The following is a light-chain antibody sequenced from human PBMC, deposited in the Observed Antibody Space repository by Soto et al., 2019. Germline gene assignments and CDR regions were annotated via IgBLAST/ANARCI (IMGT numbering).Light chain of an antibody. V-gene: IGKV1-39*01. J-gene: IGKJ4*01. CDR2: GAS. Sequence: DIQMTQSPSSLSASVGDRVTITCRASQSISGYLNWYQQKPGKSPKVLISGASTLHNGGPSRFSGRVSGTDFTLTISSLQPEDVATYDCHQSLSTLLSFDGGPKVEIK. CDR3: HQSLSTLLS. CDR1: QSISGY.